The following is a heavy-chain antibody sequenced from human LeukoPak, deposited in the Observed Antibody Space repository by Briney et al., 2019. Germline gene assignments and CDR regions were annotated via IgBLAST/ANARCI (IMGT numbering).Heavy chain of an antibody. Sequence: ASVKVSCKASGYTFTSYGISWVRQAPGQGLEWMGWISAYNGNTNYAQKLQGRVTMTTDTSTSTAYMELRSLRSDDTAVYYCARVPGGRYCTNGVCYADYWGQGTLVTVSS. CDR3: ARVPGGRYCTNGVCYADY. D-gene: IGHD2-8*01. CDR2: ISAYNGNT. V-gene: IGHV1-18*01. J-gene: IGHJ4*02. CDR1: GYTFTSYG.